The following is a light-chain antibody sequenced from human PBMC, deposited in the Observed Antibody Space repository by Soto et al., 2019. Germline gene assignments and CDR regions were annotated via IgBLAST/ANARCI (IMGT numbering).Light chain of an antibody. CDR2: EVS. CDR1: SSDVGGYNY. CDR3: SSYAGSNNQV. J-gene: IGLJ1*01. V-gene: IGLV2-8*01. Sequence: QSVLTQPPSASGSPGQSVTISCTGTSSDVGGYNYVSWYQQHPGRAPKLMIYEVSKRPSGVPDRFSGSKSGNTASLTVSGLQTEDEADYCCSSYAGSNNQVFGTGTKVTVL.